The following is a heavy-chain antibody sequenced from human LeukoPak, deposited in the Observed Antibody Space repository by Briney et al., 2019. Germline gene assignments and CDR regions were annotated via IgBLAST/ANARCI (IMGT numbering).Heavy chain of an antibody. J-gene: IGHJ4*02. D-gene: IGHD2-2*01. CDR1: GGSISSSSYY. CDR3: ARLGEPAAIPY. Sequence: SETLSLTCTVSGGSISSSSYYWGWIRQPPGKGLEWIGSIYYSGSTYYNPSLKSRVTISVDTSKNQFSLKLSSVTAADTAVYYCARLGEPAAIPYWGQGTLVTVSS. CDR2: IYYSGST. V-gene: IGHV4-39*07.